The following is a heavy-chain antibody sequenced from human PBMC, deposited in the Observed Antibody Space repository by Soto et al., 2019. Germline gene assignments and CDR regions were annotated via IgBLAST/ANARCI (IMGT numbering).Heavy chain of an antibody. Sequence: QVQLVQSGAAVKKPGASVKVSCKASGYTFTSYGISCVRQAPGQGLERMGWISAYNGNTNYAQKLQGRVTMTTDTSTSTSCMELRSLRSDDTAVYYCARDRRNYYDSSDLTNDYWGQGTLVTVSS. CDR3: ARDRRNYYDSSDLTNDY. D-gene: IGHD3-22*01. J-gene: IGHJ4*02. V-gene: IGHV1-18*01. CDR2: ISAYNGNT. CDR1: GYTFTSYG.